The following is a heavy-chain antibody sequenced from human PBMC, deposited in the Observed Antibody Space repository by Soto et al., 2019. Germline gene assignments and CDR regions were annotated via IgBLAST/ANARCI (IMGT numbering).Heavy chain of an antibody. CDR2: IYSGGST. CDR1: WFTVSSNY. V-gene: IGHV3-53*01. CDR3: ATFIVGATM. D-gene: IGHD1-26*01. Sequence: GGSLRLSCAFSWFTVSSNYMSWVRQAPGKGLEWVSLIYSGGSTYYADSVKGRFTISRDNSKNTLYLQMNSLRAEDTAVYYCATFIVGATMWGPGTLVTVSS. J-gene: IGHJ4*02.